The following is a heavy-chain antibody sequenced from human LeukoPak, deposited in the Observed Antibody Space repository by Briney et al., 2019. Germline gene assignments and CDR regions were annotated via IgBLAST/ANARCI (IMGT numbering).Heavy chain of an antibody. J-gene: IGHJ5*02. CDR2: IKEDGSVK. CDR3: ASQSFGRFDP. Sequence: GGSLRLSCVVSGFTFSSNWMSWVRQALEKGLEWVGNIKEDGSVKYYVDSVKGRFTISRDNAKNSLYLQMNSLRAEDTAVYYCASQSFGRFDPWGQGTRVTVSS. D-gene: IGHD3-16*01. CDR1: GFTFSSNW. V-gene: IGHV3-7*02.